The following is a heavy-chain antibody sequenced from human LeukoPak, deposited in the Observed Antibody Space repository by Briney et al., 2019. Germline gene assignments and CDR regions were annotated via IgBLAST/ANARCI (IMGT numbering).Heavy chain of an antibody. CDR1: GFTFSSYG. V-gene: IGHV3-33*01. D-gene: IGHD3-16*02. CDR2: IWYNGSNK. Sequence: PGRSLRLSCAASGFTFSSYGMHWVHQAPGKGLEWVAVIWYNGSNKYYADSVKGRFTISRDNSKNTLYLQMNSLRAEDTAVYYCARESFRVRYLDYWGQGTLVTVSS. J-gene: IGHJ4*02. CDR3: ARESFRVRYLDY.